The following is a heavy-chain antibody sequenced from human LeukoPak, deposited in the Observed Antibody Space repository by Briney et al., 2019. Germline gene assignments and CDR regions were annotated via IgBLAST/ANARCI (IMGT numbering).Heavy chain of an antibody. J-gene: IGHJ4*02. CDR1: GGSISSGGYY. V-gene: IGHV4-61*02. CDR2: IYTSGST. D-gene: IGHD4-23*01. Sequence: PSETLSLTCTVSGGSISSGGYYWSWNRQPAGKGLEWIGRIYTSGSTNYNPSLKSRVTMSVDTSKNQFSLKLSSVTAADTAVYYCARGDSYGGNSRFEYWGQGTLVTVSS. CDR3: ARGDSYGGNSRFEY.